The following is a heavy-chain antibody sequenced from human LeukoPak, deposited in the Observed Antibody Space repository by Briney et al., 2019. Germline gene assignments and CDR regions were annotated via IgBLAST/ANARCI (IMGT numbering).Heavy chain of an antibody. J-gene: IGHJ4*02. D-gene: IGHD4-17*01. Sequence: GGSLRLSCAASGFTFSSYAMSWVRQAPGKGLEWVSAISGSDDSTYYADSVKGRFTISRDNSKNTLYLQMNSLRAEDTAVYYCAKDLYGDYNFACWGQGTLVTVSS. CDR2: ISGSDDST. V-gene: IGHV3-23*01. CDR1: GFTFSSYA. CDR3: AKDLYGDYNFAC.